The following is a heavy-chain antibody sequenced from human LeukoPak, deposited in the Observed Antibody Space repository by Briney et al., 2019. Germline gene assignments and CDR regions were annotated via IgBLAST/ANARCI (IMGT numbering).Heavy chain of an antibody. D-gene: IGHD6-25*01. CDR2: INNDGRSI. V-gene: IGHV3-74*01. CDR1: GFIFSSYW. CDR3: ARDGPAATSSSFDY. J-gene: IGHJ4*02. Sequence: AGGSLRLSCAASGFIFSSYWMHWVRRAPGKGLVWVSRINNDGRSISYVESVKGRFAMSRDNAKNTLYLQMNSLRAEDTAVYYCARDGPAATSSSFDYWGQGTLVSVSS.